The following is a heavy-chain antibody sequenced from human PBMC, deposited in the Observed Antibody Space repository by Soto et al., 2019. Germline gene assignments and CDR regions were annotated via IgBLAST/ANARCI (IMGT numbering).Heavy chain of an antibody. CDR2: INPNSGGT. D-gene: IGHD3-10*02. J-gene: IGHJ4*02. CDR1: GYTFTGYY. CDR3: ARGPRTYDFREVGPHYFDY. Sequence: ASVKVSCKASGYTFTGYYMHWVRQAPGQGLEWMGWINPNSGGTNYAQKFQGWVTMTRDTSISTAYMELSRLRSDDTAVYYCARGPRTYDFREVGPHYFDYWGQGTLVTVSS. V-gene: IGHV1-2*04.